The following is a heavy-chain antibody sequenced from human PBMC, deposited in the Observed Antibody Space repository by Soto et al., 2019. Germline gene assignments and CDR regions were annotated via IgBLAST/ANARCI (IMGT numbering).Heavy chain of an antibody. CDR3: ARQRSDAFDI. CDR1: GGSFSGYY. Sequence: SETLSLTCTVYGGSFSGYYWSWIRQPPGKGLEWIGDINYSGSTNYNPSLKSRVTISVDTSKNQFSLKLSSVTAADTAVYYCARQRSDAFDIWGQGTMVTVSS. J-gene: IGHJ3*02. V-gene: IGHV4-34*01. CDR2: INYSGST.